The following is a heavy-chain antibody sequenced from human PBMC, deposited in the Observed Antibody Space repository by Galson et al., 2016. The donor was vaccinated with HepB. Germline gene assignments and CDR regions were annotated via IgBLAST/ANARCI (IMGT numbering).Heavy chain of an antibody. Sequence: LRLSCAASGFSFRGSSMNWVRQAPGKGLEWISFISSSSDVVHYSDSVKGRFTISRDNAKNTLHLDMNTLRAEDTAVYYCARGSITGIFDYWGLGTLVTVS. J-gene: IGHJ4*02. CDR3: ARGSITGIFDY. CDR2: ISSSSDVV. D-gene: IGHD2-8*02. CDR1: GFSFRGSS. V-gene: IGHV3-48*01.